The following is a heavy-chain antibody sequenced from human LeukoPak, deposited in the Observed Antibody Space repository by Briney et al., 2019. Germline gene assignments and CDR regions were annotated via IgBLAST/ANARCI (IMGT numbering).Heavy chain of an antibody. CDR2: INPSGGST. CDR1: GYTFTSYY. Sequence: ASVKASFKASGYTFTSYYMHWVRQAPGQGLEWMGIINPSGGSTSYAQKFQGRVTMTRDTSTSTVYMELSSLRSEDTAVYYCARALGIYSSSWREPLYYYYMDVWGKGTTVTVSS. J-gene: IGHJ6*03. D-gene: IGHD6-13*01. CDR3: ARALGIYSSSWREPLYYYYMDV. V-gene: IGHV1-46*03.